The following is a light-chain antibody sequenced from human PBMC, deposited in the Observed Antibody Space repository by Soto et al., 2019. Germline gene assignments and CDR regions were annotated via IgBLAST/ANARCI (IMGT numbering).Light chain of an antibody. CDR3: QQYYSTPLT. CDR2: WSS. CDR1: QSVLSRSNNKNY. J-gene: IGKJ4*01. Sequence: DIVMTQSPDSLTVSLGERATINCKSSQSVLSRSNNKNYLAWYQQKPRQPPKLLISWSSTRESGVPDRFSGSGSGANFTATISSLQAEDVAIYYCQQYYSTPLTFGGGTKVEIK. V-gene: IGKV4-1*01.